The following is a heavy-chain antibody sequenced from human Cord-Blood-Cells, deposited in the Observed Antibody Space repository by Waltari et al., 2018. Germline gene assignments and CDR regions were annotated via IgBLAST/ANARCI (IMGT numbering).Heavy chain of an antibody. CDR1: GYTFTSYG. J-gene: IGHJ6*02. D-gene: IGHD5-18*01. Sequence: QVQLVQSGAEVKKPGASVKVSCKASGYTFTSYGISWVRQAPGQGLEWMGWISAYNGNTNYAQKLQGIVTMTTDTTTITAYMELRSRIADDTAVYYCAEVYEDPEAMLDTAMVMGYYGMDVWGQGTTVTVSS. CDR3: AEVYEDPEAMLDTAMVMGYYGMDV. CDR2: ISAYNGNT. V-gene: IGHV1-18*01.